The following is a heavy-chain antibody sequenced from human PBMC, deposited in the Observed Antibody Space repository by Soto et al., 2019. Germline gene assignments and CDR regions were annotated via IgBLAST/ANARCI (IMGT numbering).Heavy chain of an antibody. Sequence: ASVKVSCKASGYTFTSYGISWVRQAPGQGLEWMGWISAYNGNTNYAQKLQGRVTMTTDTSTSTAYMELRSLRSDDTAVYYCARDLATVTNDAFDIWGQGTMVTVSS. CDR3: ARDLATVTNDAFDI. CDR1: GYTFTSYG. CDR2: ISAYNGNT. V-gene: IGHV1-18*01. J-gene: IGHJ3*02. D-gene: IGHD4-17*01.